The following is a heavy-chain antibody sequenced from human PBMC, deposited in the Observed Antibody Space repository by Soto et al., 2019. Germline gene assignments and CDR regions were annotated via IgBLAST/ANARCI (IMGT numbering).Heavy chain of an antibody. Sequence: ASVKVSCRSSVYNLCAYYTYWVRQAPGRGREWVGLIDPITGGRDYEERLRGRVTMTRDTSINTAYMELRRLRSDDTAIYACARGRDAAAQVFSPHGMDVWGHGTQVTVSS. V-gene: IGHV1-2*02. CDR3: ARGRDAAAQVFSPHGMDV. CDR2: IDPITGGR. D-gene: IGHD2-15*01. J-gene: IGHJ6*02. CDR1: VYNLCAYY.